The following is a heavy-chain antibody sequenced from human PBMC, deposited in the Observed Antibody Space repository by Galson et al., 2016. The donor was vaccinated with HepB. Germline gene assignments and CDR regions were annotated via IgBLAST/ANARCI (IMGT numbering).Heavy chain of an antibody. D-gene: IGHD5-24*01. CDR2: IYYDGTT. Sequence: ETLSLTCVVSGASISFTNYYWGWVRQPPGKGLEWIATIYYDGTTYYTPSLKSRLTISVDTSKNQFSLRLTSVTATDTAVYFCARQFRDRAYPRAMDFWGQGTLVTVSS. CDR3: ARQFRDRAYPRAMDF. CDR1: GASISFTNYY. J-gene: IGHJ4*02. V-gene: IGHV4-39*01.